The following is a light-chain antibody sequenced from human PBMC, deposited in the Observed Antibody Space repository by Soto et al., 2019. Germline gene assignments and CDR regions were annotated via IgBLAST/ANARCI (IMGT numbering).Light chain of an antibody. V-gene: IGLV1-47*01. CDR2: RNN. Sequence: QSVLTQPPSASGTPGQRVTISCSGSNSKIGSNYVYWYQQLPGTAPKVLIYRNNQRPSGVPDRFSGSKSGTSASLAISGLGSEDEADYYCAAWDDSLSASVFGGGTQLTVL. CDR3: AAWDDSLSASV. CDR1: NSKIGSNY. J-gene: IGLJ7*01.